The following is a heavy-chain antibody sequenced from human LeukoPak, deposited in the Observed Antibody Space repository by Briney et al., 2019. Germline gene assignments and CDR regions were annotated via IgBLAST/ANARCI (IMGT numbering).Heavy chain of an antibody. J-gene: IGHJ4*02. CDR1: GFTFDDYA. Sequence: GGSLRLSGAASGFTFDDYAMHWVRQAPGKGLEWVSGISWNSGSIGYADSVKGRFTISRDNAKNSLYLQMNSLRAEDTALYYCAKAWFFYYFDYWGQGTLVTVFS. CDR3: AKAWFFYYFDY. D-gene: IGHD3/OR15-3a*01. V-gene: IGHV3-9*01. CDR2: ISWNSGSI.